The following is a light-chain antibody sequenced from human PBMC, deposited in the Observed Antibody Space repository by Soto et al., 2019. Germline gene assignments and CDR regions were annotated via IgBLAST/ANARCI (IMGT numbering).Light chain of an antibody. CDR3: NSYTSSTTWV. Sequence: QSALTQPASVSGSPGQSITISFTGTSSDVGRYNYVSWYQQHPGKAPKLMIYEVRNRPSGVSSRFSGSKSGNTASLTISGLQAEDEAEYYCNSYTSSTTWVFGGGTKLTVL. J-gene: IGLJ3*02. V-gene: IGLV2-14*01. CDR1: SSDVGRYNY. CDR2: EVR.